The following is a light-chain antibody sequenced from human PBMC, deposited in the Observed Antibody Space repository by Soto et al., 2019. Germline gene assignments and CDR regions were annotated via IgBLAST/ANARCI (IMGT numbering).Light chain of an antibody. Sequence: QSALTQPPSASRTPGQRVTIPCSGSSSDIGSNSVNWYQQLPGAAPRLLIYANDHRPSGVPDRFSASKSGTSASLAISGVRSEDEAFYYCATWSDSLKGWVFGGGTKRTVL. CDR2: AND. CDR1: SSDIGSNS. J-gene: IGLJ3*02. CDR3: ATWSDSLKGWV. V-gene: IGLV1-44*01.